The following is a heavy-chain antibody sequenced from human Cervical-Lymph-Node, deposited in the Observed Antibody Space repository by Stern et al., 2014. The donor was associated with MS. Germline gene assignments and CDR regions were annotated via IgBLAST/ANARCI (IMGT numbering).Heavy chain of an antibody. CDR1: GGTFSSYA. J-gene: IGHJ4*02. V-gene: IGHV1-69*01. CDR3: ARGKVDTAMEPFDY. Sequence: VQLEESGAEVKKPGSSVKGSCKASGGTFSSYAISWVRQAPGQGLEWMGGIIPIFGTANYAQKFQGRVTITADESTSTAYMELSSLRSEDTAVYYCARGKVDTAMEPFDYWGQGTLVTVSS. D-gene: IGHD5-18*01. CDR2: IIPIFGTA.